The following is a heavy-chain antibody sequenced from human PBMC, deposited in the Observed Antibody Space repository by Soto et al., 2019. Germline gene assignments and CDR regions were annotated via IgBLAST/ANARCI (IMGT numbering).Heavy chain of an antibody. CDR1: GYTFTSYY. J-gene: IGHJ6*03. D-gene: IGHD2-15*01. Sequence: ASVKVSCKASGYTFTSYYMHWVRQAPGQGLEWMGIINPSGGSTSYAQKFQGRVTMTRDTSTSTVYMELSSLRSEDTAVYYCARGPNCSGGSCQPPYYYYYYMDVWGKGTTVTVSS. V-gene: IGHV1-46*03. CDR2: INPSGGST. CDR3: ARGPNCSGGSCQPPYYYYYYMDV.